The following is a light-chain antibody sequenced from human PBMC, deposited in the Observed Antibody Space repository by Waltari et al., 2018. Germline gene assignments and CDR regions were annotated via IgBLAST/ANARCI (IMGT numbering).Light chain of an antibody. Sequence: SYVLTQPPSVSVAPGKTARISCAGQNIGTKTVHWYQQKPGQAPVLVIYADTVRPSGIPARIPGSATATLTIARVGAGDEADYYCQVWDSSGDHPVFGGGTRLTVL. CDR3: QVWDSSGDHPV. CDR1: NIGTKT. J-gene: IGLJ2*01. CDR2: ADT. V-gene: IGLV3-21*03.